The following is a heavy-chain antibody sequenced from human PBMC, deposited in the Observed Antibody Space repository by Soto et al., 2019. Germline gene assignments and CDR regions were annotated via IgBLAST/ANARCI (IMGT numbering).Heavy chain of an antibody. V-gene: IGHV5-51*01. Sequence: GESLKISCQTSDYTFTSFWIGWVRQVPGKGLEWMAIIFPGDYDTRYSPSFEGQVSISVDTSTNTAYLQWNSLRASDSAMYYCARVVGVNRRFDYWGQGNPVTVSS. CDR1: DYTFTSFW. CDR2: IFPGDYDT. J-gene: IGHJ4*02. D-gene: IGHD1-26*01. CDR3: ARVVGVNRRFDY.